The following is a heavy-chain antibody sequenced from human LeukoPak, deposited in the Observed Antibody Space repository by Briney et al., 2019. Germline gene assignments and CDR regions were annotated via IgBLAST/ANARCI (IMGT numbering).Heavy chain of an antibody. V-gene: IGHV1-2*04. CDR3: ARGGSSAAAYFDY. D-gene: IGHD6-25*01. J-gene: IGHJ4*02. CDR1: GYTFTGYY. Sequence: ASVKVSCKASGYTFTGYYMHWVRQAPGQGLEWMGWINPNSGGTNYAQKFQGWVTMTRDTSISTAYMDLSRLRSDDTAVYYCARGGSSAAAYFDYWGQGTLVTVSS. CDR2: INPNSGGT.